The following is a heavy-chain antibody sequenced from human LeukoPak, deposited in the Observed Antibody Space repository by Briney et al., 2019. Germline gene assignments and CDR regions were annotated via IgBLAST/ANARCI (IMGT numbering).Heavy chain of an antibody. CDR2: ISIGSSYI. CDR3: AKDSPSRTATTEVPVDY. D-gene: IGHD1/OR15-1a*01. V-gene: IGHV3-21*01. Sequence: GGSLRLSCAASGFSFRDYTMNWVRQAPGKGLEWLASISIGSSYIYFANSVRGRFTISRDNAKNSLYLQMNSLRAEDTAVYYCAKDSPSRTATTEVPVDYWGQGTLVTVSS. CDR1: GFSFRDYT. J-gene: IGHJ4*02.